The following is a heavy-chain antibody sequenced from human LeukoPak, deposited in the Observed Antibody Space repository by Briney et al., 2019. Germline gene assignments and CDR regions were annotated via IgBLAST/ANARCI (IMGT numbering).Heavy chain of an antibody. V-gene: IGHV3-48*01. Sequence: GGSLRLSCAASGFTFNTYMNWVRQAPGKGLEWDSYVISSSSIIYYADSVKGRLTISSDNDKNSLYLQMNGLRAEDTAVYFCARGGISRPYYFESWGQGTLVTVSS. CDR1: GFTFNTY. CDR2: VISSSSII. J-gene: IGHJ4*02. CDR3: ARGGISRPYYFES.